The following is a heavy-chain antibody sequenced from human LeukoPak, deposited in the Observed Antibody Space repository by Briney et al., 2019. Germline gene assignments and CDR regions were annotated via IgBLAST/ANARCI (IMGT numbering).Heavy chain of an antibody. Sequence: PGGSLRLSCAASGFTVSSNYMSWVRQAPGKGLEWVSVIYSCGSTYYADSVKGRFTISRDNSKNTLYLQMNSLRAEDTAVYYCARMPRFGELSYFDYWGQGTLVPVSS. CDR1: GFTVSSNY. CDR2: IYSCGST. CDR3: ARMPRFGELSYFDY. J-gene: IGHJ4*02. V-gene: IGHV3-53*01. D-gene: IGHD3-10*01.